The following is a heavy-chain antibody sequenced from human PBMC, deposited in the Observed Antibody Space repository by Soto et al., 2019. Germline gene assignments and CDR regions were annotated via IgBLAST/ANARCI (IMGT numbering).Heavy chain of an antibody. Sequence: QVQVVQSGDEVKKPGASVKVSCKASGYTFTNYGFSWVRQAPGQGLEWMRWISGYNGNTKYAEKFQGRVTMTTDTPTSTAHMELRSLRSDDTAVYYCAREGQAPYYYYGMDVWGQGTAVTVSS. J-gene: IGHJ6*02. CDR3: AREGQAPYYYYGMDV. CDR2: ISGYNGNT. CDR1: GYTFTNYG. V-gene: IGHV1-18*01.